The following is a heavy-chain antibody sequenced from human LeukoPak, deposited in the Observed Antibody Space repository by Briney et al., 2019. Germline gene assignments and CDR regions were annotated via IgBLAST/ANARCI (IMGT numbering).Heavy chain of an antibody. CDR3: AKDRGYGSGSYSIWTPWFDP. CDR1: GFTFSSYW. V-gene: IGHV3-7*03. CDR2: IKQDGSEK. D-gene: IGHD3-10*01. Sequence: PGGSLRLSCAASGFTFSSYWMSWVRQAPGKGLEWVANIKQDGSEKYYVDSAKGRFTISRDNAKNSLYLQMNSLRAEDTAVYYCAKDRGYGSGSYSIWTPWFDPWGQGTLVTVSS. J-gene: IGHJ5*02.